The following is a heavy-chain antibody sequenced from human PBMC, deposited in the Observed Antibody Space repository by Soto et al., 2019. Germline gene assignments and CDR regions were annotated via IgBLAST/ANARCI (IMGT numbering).Heavy chain of an antibody. CDR3: ATYGQHLMDS. CDR1: GFTFSSFA. CDR2: IGSGGDGI. V-gene: IGHV3-23*01. Sequence: EVQLLESGGGLVQPGGSLRLSCAASGFTFSSFAMKWVRQAPGKGLEWVSVIGSGGDGIHYADSVKGRFTISRGNSKNTVNLQMNSLRAEDTAVYYCATYGQHLMDSWGQGTLVTVSS. J-gene: IGHJ4*02. D-gene: IGHD4-17*01.